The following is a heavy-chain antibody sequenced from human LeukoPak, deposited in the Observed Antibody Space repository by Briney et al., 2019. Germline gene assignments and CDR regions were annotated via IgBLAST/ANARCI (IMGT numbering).Heavy chain of an antibody. Sequence: GASLKVSCKASGYTFTGYYIHWVRQAPGQGLEWMGWINPKRGDTDYAQRFQGRITMARDTSMSTALMELYSLTSDDAAVYYCVRDIAGSEYDNSGVYWGQGTLVTVS. V-gene: IGHV1-2*02. D-gene: IGHD3-22*01. CDR1: GYTFTGYY. CDR2: INPKRGDT. J-gene: IGHJ4*02. CDR3: VRDIAGSEYDNSGVY.